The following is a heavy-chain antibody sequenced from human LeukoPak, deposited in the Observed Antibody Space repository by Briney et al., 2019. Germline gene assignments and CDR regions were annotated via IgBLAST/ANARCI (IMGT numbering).Heavy chain of an antibody. CDR2: IYYSGST. J-gene: IGHJ4*02. D-gene: IGHD6-6*01. V-gene: IGHV4-61*08. Sequence: PSETLSLTCAVSGGSISRGGYSWSWIRQPPGKGLEWIGYIYYSGSTNYNPFLKSRVTISVDTSKNQFSLKLSSVTAADTAVYFCARRHVVYSSSSDPYYFDYWGQGTLVTVSS. CDR3: ARRHVVYSSSSDPYYFDY. CDR1: GGSISRGGYS.